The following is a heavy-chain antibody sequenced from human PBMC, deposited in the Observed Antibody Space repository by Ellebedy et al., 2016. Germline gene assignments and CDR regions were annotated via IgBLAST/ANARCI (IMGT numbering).Heavy chain of an antibody. CDR2: ISYDGSNK. Sequence: GESLKISXAASGFTFSSYGMHWVRQAPGKGLEWVAVISYDGSNKYYADSVKGRFTISRDNSKNTLYLQMNSLRAEDTALYYCAKKEPSYWYFDLWGRGTLVTVSS. CDR3: AKKEPSYWYFDL. CDR1: GFTFSSYG. D-gene: IGHD1-14*01. J-gene: IGHJ2*01. V-gene: IGHV3-30*18.